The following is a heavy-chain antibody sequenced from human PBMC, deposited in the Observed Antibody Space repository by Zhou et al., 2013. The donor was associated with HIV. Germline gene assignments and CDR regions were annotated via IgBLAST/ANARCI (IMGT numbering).Heavy chain of an antibody. V-gene: IGHV1-69*05. CDR3: ARVFFDRGDY. CDR2: IIPIFATA. CDR1: GGTFNNYA. Sequence: QVQLVQSGSEEVKKPGSSVKVSCRASGGTFNNYAITWVRQAPGQGLEWMGVIIPIFATANYAQKFQGRITLTTDTSTSTAYMEVRSLRSDDTAVYYCARVFFDRGDYWGQGTLVTVSS. D-gene: IGHD3-9*01. J-gene: IGHJ4*02.